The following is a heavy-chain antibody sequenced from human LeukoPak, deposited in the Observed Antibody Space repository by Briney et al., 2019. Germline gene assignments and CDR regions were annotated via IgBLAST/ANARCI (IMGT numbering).Heavy chain of an antibody. CDR3: ARLGSGSLRPYHFDY. D-gene: IGHD3-10*01. CDR1: GFTFYSYA. CDR2: ICGNGGST. V-gene: IGHV3-23*01. J-gene: IGHJ4*02. Sequence: GGSLRLSCAASGFTFYSYAMTWVRQAPGKGLEWFPGICGNGGSTYHADSVKGRFTISRDNSKNTLYLQMNSLRAEDTAVYYCARLGSGSLRPYHFDYWGQGTLVTVSS.